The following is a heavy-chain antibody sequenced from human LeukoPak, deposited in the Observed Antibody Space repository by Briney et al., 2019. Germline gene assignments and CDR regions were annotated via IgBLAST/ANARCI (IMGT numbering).Heavy chain of an antibody. Sequence: GASVKVSCKASGYTFTDYYMHWVRQAPGQGLEWMGWINPNSGGTNYAQRFQGRVTMTRDTSISTAYMELSRLRSDDTAVYYCARGSRITIYYYFDYWGQGTLVTVSS. D-gene: IGHD3-3*01. J-gene: IGHJ4*02. CDR2: INPNSGGT. CDR1: GYTFTDYY. V-gene: IGHV1-2*02. CDR3: ARGSRITIYYYFDY.